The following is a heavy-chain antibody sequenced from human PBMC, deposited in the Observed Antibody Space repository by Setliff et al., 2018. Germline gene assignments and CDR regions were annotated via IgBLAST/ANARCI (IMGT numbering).Heavy chain of an antibody. Sequence: SETLSLTCIVTGDSVTSDSYYWGWVRQPPGKGLEWVGSVSYSGSPYHNPSLKSRVSLSLDTSENQFSLTLTSVTAADAAVYYCVRQTSRAGIVIPYYYYFYMDVWGTGTTVTVSS. CDR1: GDSVTSDSYY. D-gene: IGHD1-1*01. CDR3: VRQTSRAGIVIPYYYYFYMDV. CDR2: VSYSGSP. V-gene: IGHV4-39*01. J-gene: IGHJ6*03.